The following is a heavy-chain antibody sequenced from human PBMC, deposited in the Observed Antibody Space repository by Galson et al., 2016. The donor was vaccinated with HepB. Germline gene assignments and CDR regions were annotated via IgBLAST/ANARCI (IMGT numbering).Heavy chain of an antibody. CDR3: ARHSLLGATDIHN. CDR2: RHHGGTT. V-gene: IGHV4-39*01. Sequence: TLSLTCTASGGPITNNYYQSWIRQSPGKVLECTGSRHHGGTTYYTPSLMSRFTTSVDTSKNQFSLNLNSVTAADTAVYYCARHSLLGATDIHNWGQGTLVTVS. J-gene: IGHJ4*02. D-gene: IGHD1-26*01. CDR1: GGPITNNYY.